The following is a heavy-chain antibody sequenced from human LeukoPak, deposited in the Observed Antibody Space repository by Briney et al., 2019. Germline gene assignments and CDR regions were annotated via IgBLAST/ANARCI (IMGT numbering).Heavy chain of an antibody. CDR2: ISGSGDNT. V-gene: IGHV3-23*01. CDR1: GFTFSSYA. J-gene: IGHJ3*02. CDR3: ARGGPWIQILGAFDI. D-gene: IGHD5-18*01. Sequence: TGGSLRLSCAASGFTFSSYAMNWVRQAPGKGLEWISSISGSGDNTYYADSVKGRFTISRDNSKNTLYLQMNSLRAEDTAVYYCARGGPWIQILGAFDIWGQGTMVTVSS.